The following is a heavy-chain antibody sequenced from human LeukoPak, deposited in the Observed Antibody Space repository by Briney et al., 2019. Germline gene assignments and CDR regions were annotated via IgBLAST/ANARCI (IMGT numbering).Heavy chain of an antibody. CDR2: INHSGST. J-gene: IGHJ5*02. D-gene: IGHD5-18*01. V-gene: IGHV4-34*01. Sequence: SETLSLTRAVYGGSFSGYYWSWIRQPPGKGLEWIGEINHSGSTNYNPSLKSRVTISVDTSKNQFSLKLSSVTAADTAVYYCARGRGGYSYRWGQGTLVTVSS. CDR1: GGSFSGYY. CDR3: ARGRGGYSYR.